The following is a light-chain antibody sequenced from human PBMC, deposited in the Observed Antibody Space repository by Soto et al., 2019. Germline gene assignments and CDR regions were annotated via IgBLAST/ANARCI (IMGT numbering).Light chain of an antibody. J-gene: IGKJ4*01. CDR1: QSVSSY. V-gene: IGKV3-11*01. CDR3: QQRSNSALT. CDR2: DAS. Sequence: EIVLTQSPATLSLSPGERATLSCRASQSVSSYLAWYQQKPGQAPRLLIYDASNRATGIPARFSGSGSGTDFTLTISRLEPEDFADCYWQQRSNSALTFGGGTKVEIK.